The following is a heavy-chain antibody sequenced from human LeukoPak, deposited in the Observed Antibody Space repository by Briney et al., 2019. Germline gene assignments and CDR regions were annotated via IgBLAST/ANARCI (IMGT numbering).Heavy chain of an antibody. CDR1: GFTVSGNF. D-gene: IGHD5-24*01. J-gene: IGHJ4*02. V-gene: IGHV3-53*01. CDR3: AKDRWDGYNWSPDY. Sequence: GGSLRLSCAASGFTVSGNFMSWVRQAPGKGLECVSVIYTGGSTFYADSVRGRFTISRDNSKNTLFLQMNSLRAEDTAVYYCAKDRWDGYNWSPDYWGQGTLVTVSS. CDR2: IYTGGST.